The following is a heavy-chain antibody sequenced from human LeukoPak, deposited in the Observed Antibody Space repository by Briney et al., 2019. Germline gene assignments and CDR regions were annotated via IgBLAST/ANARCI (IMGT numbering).Heavy chain of an antibody. V-gene: IGHV4-30-2*01. Sequence: SQTLSLTCTVSGGSISSGANYWSWIRQPPGRGLEWIGYISHSESAYYSPSLESRITISVDRSKNQFSLKLSSVTAADTAVYYCARVLGPSDDAFDIWGQGTMVTVSS. J-gene: IGHJ3*02. CDR1: GGSISSGANY. CDR2: ISHSESA. CDR3: ARVLGPSDDAFDI.